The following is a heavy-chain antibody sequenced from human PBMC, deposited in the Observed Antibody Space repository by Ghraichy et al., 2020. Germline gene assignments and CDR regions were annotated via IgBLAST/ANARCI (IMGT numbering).Heavy chain of an antibody. CDR1: GGSFSGYY. J-gene: IGHJ4*02. D-gene: IGHD3-22*01. CDR3: ARAGHGYYYDSSGYYPTHTLDY. Sequence: SETLSLTCAVYGGSFSGYYWSWIRQPPGKGLEWIGEINHSGSTNYNPSLKSRVTISVDTSKNQFSLKLSSVTAADTAVYYCARAGHGYYYDSSGYYPTHTLDYWGQGTLVTVSS. CDR2: INHSGST. V-gene: IGHV4-34*01.